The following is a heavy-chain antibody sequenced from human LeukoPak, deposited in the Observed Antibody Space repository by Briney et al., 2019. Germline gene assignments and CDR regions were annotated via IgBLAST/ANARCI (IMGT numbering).Heavy chain of an antibody. CDR3: ARDLTVATITDAFDI. J-gene: IGHJ3*02. CDR1: GYTFTSYS. D-gene: IGHD5-12*01. Sequence: ASVKVSCKASGYTFTSYSISWVRQAPGQGLEWMGWISAYNGNTNYAQKLQGRVTMTTDTSTSTAYMELRSLRSDDTAVYYCARDLTVATITDAFDIWGQGTMVTVSS. V-gene: IGHV1-18*01. CDR2: ISAYNGNT.